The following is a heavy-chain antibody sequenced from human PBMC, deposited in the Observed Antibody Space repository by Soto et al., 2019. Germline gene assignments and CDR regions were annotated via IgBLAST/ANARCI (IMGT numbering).Heavy chain of an antibody. V-gene: IGHV4-39*01. Sequence: SDTLSLTCTVSGGSISSSSYYWGWIRQPPGKGLEWIGSIYYSGSTYYNPSLKSRVTISVDTSKNQFSLKLSSVTAADTAVYYCARVTYNWNYAPLGMDVWGQGTTVTVSS. CDR3: ARVTYNWNYAPLGMDV. D-gene: IGHD1-7*01. CDR1: GGSISSSSYY. J-gene: IGHJ6*02. CDR2: IYYSGST.